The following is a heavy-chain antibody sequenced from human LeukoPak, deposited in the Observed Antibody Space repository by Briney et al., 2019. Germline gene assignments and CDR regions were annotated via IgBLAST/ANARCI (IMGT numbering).Heavy chain of an antibody. D-gene: IGHD5-18*01. CDR1: GGSISSYY. V-gene: IGHV4-59*12. Sequence: PSETLSLTCTVSGGSISSYYWSWIRQPPGKGLEWIGYISYSGSTYYDPSLKSRVTISVDTSENQFSLELSSVTAADTAVYYCAREAGYNYGQYYFDCWGQETLVTVSS. CDR3: AREAGYNYGQYYFDC. CDR2: ISYSGST. J-gene: IGHJ4*02.